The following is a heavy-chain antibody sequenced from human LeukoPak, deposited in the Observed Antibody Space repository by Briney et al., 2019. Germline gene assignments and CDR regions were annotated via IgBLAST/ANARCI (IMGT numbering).Heavy chain of an antibody. CDR3: AKDLGTRSVHDALDI. V-gene: IGHV3-30*02. CDR1: GFAFRNYG. CDR2: IRDDGSIK. D-gene: IGHD1-1*01. J-gene: IGHJ3*02. Sequence: GGSLRLSCAASGFAFRNYGVHWVRQAPGKGLEWVTFIRDDGSIKNYADSVKGRFTISRDNSKNTMYLQMNSMRAEDTAIYYCAKDLGTRSVHDALDIWGQGTMVTVSS.